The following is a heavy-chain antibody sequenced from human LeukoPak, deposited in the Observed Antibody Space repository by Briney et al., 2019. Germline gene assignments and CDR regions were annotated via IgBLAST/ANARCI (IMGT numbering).Heavy chain of an antibody. Sequence: GGSLRLSCAASGFTFSSYSMNWVRQAPGKGLEWVPSISSSSSYIYYADSVKGRFTISRDNAKNSLYLQVNSLRAEDTAVYYCAKDSPYYDFWSGYPYYFDYWGQGTLVTVSS. CDR3: AKDSPYYDFWSGYPYYFDY. D-gene: IGHD3-3*01. CDR1: GFTFSSYS. J-gene: IGHJ4*02. CDR2: ISSSSSYI. V-gene: IGHV3-21*04.